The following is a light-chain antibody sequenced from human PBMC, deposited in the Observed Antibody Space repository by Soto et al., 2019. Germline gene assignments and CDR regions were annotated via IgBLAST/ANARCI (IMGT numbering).Light chain of an antibody. J-gene: IGLJ2*01. V-gene: IGLV2-14*01. CDR1: SSDVGGYNY. CDR3: SSYTSSSPYLV. Sequence: QSALTQPASVSGSPGQSITISCTGTSSDVGGYNYVSWYQQHPGKAPKLMIYDVSNRPSGVSNRFSGSKSGNTASLTISGLQAEDEADYYCSSYTSSSPYLVLGGGTKVTVL. CDR2: DVS.